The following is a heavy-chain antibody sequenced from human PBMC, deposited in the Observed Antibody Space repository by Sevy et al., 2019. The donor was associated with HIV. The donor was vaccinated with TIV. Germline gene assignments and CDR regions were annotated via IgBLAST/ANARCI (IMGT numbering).Heavy chain of an antibody. J-gene: IGHJ6*02. V-gene: IGHV4-59*01. CDR2: IYYSGST. CDR1: GGSISSYY. Sequence: SETLSITCTVSGGSISSYYWSWIRQPPGKGLEWIGYIYYSGSTNYNPSLKSRVTISVDTSKNQFSLKLSSVTAADTAVYYCARELTGDFYYGMDVWGQGTTVTVSS. D-gene: IGHD7-27*01. CDR3: ARELTGDFYYGMDV.